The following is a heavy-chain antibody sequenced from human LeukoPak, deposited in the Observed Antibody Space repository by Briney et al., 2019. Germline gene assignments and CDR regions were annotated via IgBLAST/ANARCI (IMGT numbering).Heavy chain of an antibody. J-gene: IGHJ3*02. CDR3: ARASKGLRRRWRDDAFDI. V-gene: IGHV4-34*01. Sequence: SETLSLTCAVYGGSFSGYYWSWTRQPPGKGLEWIGEINHSGSTNYNPSLKSRVTISVDTSKNQFSLKLSSVTAADTAVYYCARASKGLRRRWRDDAFDIWGQGTMVTVSS. CDR1: GGSFSGYY. D-gene: IGHD4-17*01. CDR2: INHSGST.